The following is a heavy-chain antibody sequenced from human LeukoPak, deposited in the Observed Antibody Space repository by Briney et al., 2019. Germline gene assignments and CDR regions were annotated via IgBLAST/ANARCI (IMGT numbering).Heavy chain of an antibody. V-gene: IGHV3-33*01. J-gene: IGHJ6*02. CDR2: ICYDGSNK. Sequence: GGSLRLSCAASGFTFSRYGMHCVPQAPGTGLEGGAVICYDGSNKYYADSVPGRFNTSRDKSKNTLYLPMTSLRAEDTAVYYCARDLLHSSGYYFTGYYYYGMDVWGQGTTVTVSS. CDR3: ARDLLHSSGYYFTGYYYYGMDV. D-gene: IGHD3-22*01. CDR1: GFTFSRYG.